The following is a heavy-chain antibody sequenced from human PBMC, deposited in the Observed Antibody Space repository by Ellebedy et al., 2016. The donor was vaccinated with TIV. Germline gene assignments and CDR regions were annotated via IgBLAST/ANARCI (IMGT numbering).Heavy chain of an antibody. Sequence: ASVKVSCKASGYTFTSYYMHWVRQAPGQGLEWMGIINPSGGSTSYAQKFQGRFTMTRDTSTSTVYMELSSLRSEDTAVYYCAQTPIASTSNLYGMDVWGQGAMVTVSS. CDR1: GYTFTSYY. J-gene: IGHJ6*02. D-gene: IGHD2-2*01. CDR3: AQTPIASTSNLYGMDV. CDR2: INPSGGST. V-gene: IGHV1-46*01.